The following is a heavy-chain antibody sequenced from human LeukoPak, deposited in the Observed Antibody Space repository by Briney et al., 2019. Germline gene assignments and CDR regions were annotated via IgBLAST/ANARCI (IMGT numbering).Heavy chain of an antibody. Sequence: PETLSLTCAVYGGSFGGYYWGWIRPPPGKGLEWIGEINHSGSTNYNPSLKSRVTISVDTSKNQFSLKLSSVTAADTAVYYCARGLRITMVRGVTSHWFDPWGQGTLVTVSS. V-gene: IGHV4-34*01. J-gene: IGHJ5*02. D-gene: IGHD3-10*01. CDR2: INHSGST. CDR3: ARGLRITMVRGVTSHWFDP. CDR1: GGSFGGYY.